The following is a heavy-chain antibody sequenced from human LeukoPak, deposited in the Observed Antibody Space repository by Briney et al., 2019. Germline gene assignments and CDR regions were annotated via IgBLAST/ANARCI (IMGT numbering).Heavy chain of an antibody. Sequence: PGGSLRLSCAASGFTFSTYDMSWIRQAPGKGLEWVSYISSSGNTTYHADSVKGRFTISRDNAKNSLYLQMSSLRAEDTAVYYCARSSGFLQDFWGQGALVTVSS. D-gene: IGHD5-24*01. CDR1: GFTFSTYD. J-gene: IGHJ4*02. V-gene: IGHV3-11*04. CDR2: ISSSGNTT. CDR3: ARSSGFLQDF.